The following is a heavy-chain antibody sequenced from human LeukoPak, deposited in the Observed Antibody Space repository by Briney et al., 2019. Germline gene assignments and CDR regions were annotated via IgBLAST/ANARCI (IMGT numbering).Heavy chain of an antibody. J-gene: IGHJ4*02. CDR1: GFTLGSYA. CDR3: TKEELGFFDY. Sequence: GGPLRLSCEASGFTLGSYARTWVGRPPGKGLDWVSTISGRGGRTYYADSVKGRFTISRDNSKNTLFLQMNSLRAEDTAVYYCTKEELGFFDYWGQGTVVTVSS. V-gene: IGHV3-23*01. D-gene: IGHD1-7*01. CDR2: ISGRGGRT.